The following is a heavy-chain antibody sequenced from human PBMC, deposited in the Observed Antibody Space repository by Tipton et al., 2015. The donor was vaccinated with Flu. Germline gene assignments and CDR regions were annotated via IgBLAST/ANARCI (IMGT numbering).Heavy chain of an antibody. Sequence: SLRLSCAASGFTFNTYWMSWVRQAPGKGLEWVANIKQDGSEKHYVDSVKGRFTISRDNAKNSLYLQMNSLRPEDTAVYYCARGTYSFDYWGQGTLVIVSS. CDR1: GFTFNTYW. D-gene: IGHD5-12*01. J-gene: IGHJ4*02. CDR3: ARGTYSFDY. CDR2: IKQDGSEK. V-gene: IGHV3-7*01.